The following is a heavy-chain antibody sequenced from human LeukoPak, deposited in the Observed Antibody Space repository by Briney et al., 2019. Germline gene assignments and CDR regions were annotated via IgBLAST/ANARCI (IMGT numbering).Heavy chain of an antibody. Sequence: RAGGSLRLSCVASGFAFSDYWMSWVRQAPGKGLEWVANIKSDESERFFLDSVKGRFTISRDNAKNSVYLHMSSLRAEDTGVYYCATTLNIATPGHLWGQGALVTVSS. CDR2: IKSDESER. D-gene: IGHD6-13*01. V-gene: IGHV3-7*01. CDR3: ATTLNIATPGHL. J-gene: IGHJ4*02. CDR1: GFAFSDYW.